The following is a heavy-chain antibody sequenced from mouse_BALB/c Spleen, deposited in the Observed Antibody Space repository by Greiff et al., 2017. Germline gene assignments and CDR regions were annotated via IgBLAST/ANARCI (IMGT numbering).Heavy chain of an antibody. Sequence: VQLQQPGAELVKPGAPVKLSCKASGYTFTSYWMNWVKQRPGRGLEWIGMIDPSDSETHYNQKFKDKATLTVDNSSSTAYIQLSSLTSEDSAVYDSDRGGDGKAEWFAYWGQGTLVTVSA. CDR1: GYTFTSYW. J-gene: IGHJ3*01. CDR2: IDPSDSET. V-gene: IGHV1-69*02. D-gene: IGHD2-1*01. CDR3: DRGGDGKAEWFAY.